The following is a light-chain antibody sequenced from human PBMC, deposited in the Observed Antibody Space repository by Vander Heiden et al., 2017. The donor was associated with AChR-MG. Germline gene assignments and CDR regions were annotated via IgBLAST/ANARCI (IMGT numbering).Light chain of an antibody. J-gene: IGLJ2*01. V-gene: IGLV1-36*01. CDR2: FDD. CDR3: STWDDTLNGPV. Sequence: TQPPSLSEVPRQRVTISCSGSGSNIGNNAVNWYQQVPGKAPRLLIYFDDLRPSGVSDRFSGSKSGTSASLAIRGLQSEDEADYYCSTWDDTLNGPVFGGGTKLTVL. CDR1: GSNIGNNA.